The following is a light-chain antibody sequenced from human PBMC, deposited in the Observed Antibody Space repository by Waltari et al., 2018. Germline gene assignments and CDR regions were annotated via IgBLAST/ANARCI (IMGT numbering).Light chain of an antibody. CDR2: DTS. CDR3: QQYDNLVT. CDR1: QDISNN. Sequence: DIQMTQSPPSLSASVGDRVTITCQASQDISNNLNWYQQKPGKAPKLLIYDTSNLETGVPSRFSGSGSGTDFTFTISTLQLEDIATYYCQQYDNLVTFGGGTRVEIK. J-gene: IGKJ4*01. V-gene: IGKV1-33*01.